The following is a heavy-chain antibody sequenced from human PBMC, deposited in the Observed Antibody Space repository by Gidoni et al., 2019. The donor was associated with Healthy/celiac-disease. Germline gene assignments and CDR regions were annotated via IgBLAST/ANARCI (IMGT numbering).Heavy chain of an antibody. V-gene: IGHV3-30*01. CDR1: GFTFSSYA. Sequence: GFTFSSYAMHWVRQAPGKGLEWVAVISYDGSNKYYADSVKGRFTISRDNSKNTLYLQMNSLRAEDTAVYYCARVETYGDYPDYWGQGTLVTVSS. CDR3: ARVETYGDYPDY. J-gene: IGHJ4*02. D-gene: IGHD4-17*01. CDR2: ISYDGSNK.